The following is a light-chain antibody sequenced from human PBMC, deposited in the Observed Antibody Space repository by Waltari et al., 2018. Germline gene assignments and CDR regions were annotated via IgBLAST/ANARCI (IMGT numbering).Light chain of an antibody. V-gene: IGKV1-39*01. CDR2: KAY. CDR1: ENLNNY. CDR3: QHGYGTPYS. Sequence: DIQMTQSPSSLSASVGDRVTITCRASENLNNYLNWYQQRPGKAPNLLIYKAYTLQRGVPSRFSGSGSGTDYTFIISSLQSEDVATYYCQHGYGTPYSFGQGTKVEIK. J-gene: IGKJ2*03.